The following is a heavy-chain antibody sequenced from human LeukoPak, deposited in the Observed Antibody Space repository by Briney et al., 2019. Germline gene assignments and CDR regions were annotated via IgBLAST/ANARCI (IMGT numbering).Heavy chain of an antibody. CDR2: IYTTGST. V-gene: IGHV4-4*07. CDR3: ARDPLHFHDSVGSSFDF. Sequence: SETLSLTCTVSGGSINSYYWSWIRQPAGRGLEWIGRIYTTGSTNYNPSLKSRVTMSVDTSKNQFSLKLSSVTAADTAVYYCARDPLHFHDSVGSSFDFWGQGTLVTVSS. J-gene: IGHJ4*02. CDR1: GGSINSYY. D-gene: IGHD3-22*01.